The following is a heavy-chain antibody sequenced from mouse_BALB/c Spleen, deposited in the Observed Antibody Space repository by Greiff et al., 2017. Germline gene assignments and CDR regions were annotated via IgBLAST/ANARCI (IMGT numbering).Heavy chain of an antibody. CDR3: ARRDYGY. V-gene: IGHV1S56*01. Sequence: QVQLQQSGPELVKPGASVRISCKASGYTFTSYYIHWVKQRPGQGLEWIGWIYPGNVNTKYNEKFKGKATLTADKSSSTAYMQLSSLTSEDSAVYFCARRDYGYWGQGTTLTVSS. J-gene: IGHJ2*01. CDR2: IYPGNVNT. D-gene: IGHD1-1*01. CDR1: GYTFTSYY.